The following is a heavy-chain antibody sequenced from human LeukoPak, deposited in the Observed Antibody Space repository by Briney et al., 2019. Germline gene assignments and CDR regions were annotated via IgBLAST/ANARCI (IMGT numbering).Heavy chain of an antibody. D-gene: IGHD3-22*01. CDR1: GGSFSGYY. V-gene: IGHV4-4*09. J-gene: IGHJ4*02. CDR2: IYTSGST. CDR3: ARGKTYYYDSELDY. Sequence: SETLSLTCAVYGGSFSGYYWSWIRQPPGKGLEWIGYIYTSGSTNYNPSLKSRVTISVDTSKNQFSLKLSSVTAADTAVYYCARGKTYYYDSELDYWGQGTLVTVSS.